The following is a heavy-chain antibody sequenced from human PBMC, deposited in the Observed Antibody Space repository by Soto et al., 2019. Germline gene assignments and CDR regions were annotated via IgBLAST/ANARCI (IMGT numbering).Heavy chain of an antibody. Sequence: QVQLVQSGAEVKKPGASVKVSCKASGYTFTSYAIHWVRQAPGQRLEWRGWINAGDGVTKYSLKLQGRGTITWDTSASTPYMDLSSLRTEDTAVFYCARGDAGTDFDYWGQGTLVTVSS. J-gene: IGHJ4*02. D-gene: IGHD3-10*01. V-gene: IGHV1-3*01. CDR3: ARGDAGTDFDY. CDR1: GYTFTSYA. CDR2: INAGDGVT.